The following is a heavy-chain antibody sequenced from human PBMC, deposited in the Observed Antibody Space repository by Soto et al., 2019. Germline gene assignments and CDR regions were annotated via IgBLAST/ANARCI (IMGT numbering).Heavy chain of an antibody. Sequence: QVQLVQSRAEVKKPGASVKVSCKTSLYTFTNYGFSWVRQAPGQGLEWMGWISPYSGNTNYAQKLQGRVTLPTDTSTPTAYSEVKSRKSDDPAVYYCATHPYRGNWPEGNYFDYWGQGTEVTVSS. V-gene: IGHV1-18*01. J-gene: IGHJ4*02. CDR3: ATHPYRGNWPEGNYFDY. D-gene: IGHD1-20*01. CDR2: ISPYSGNT. CDR1: LYTFTNYG.